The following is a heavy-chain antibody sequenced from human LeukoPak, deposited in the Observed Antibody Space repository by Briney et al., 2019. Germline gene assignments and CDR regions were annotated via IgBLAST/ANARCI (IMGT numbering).Heavy chain of an antibody. CDR1: GFTFGSYG. CDR3: ARYYYNSSSPTRNGMDV. J-gene: IGHJ6*02. Sequence: PGGSLRLSCAASGFTFGSYGMHWVRQAPGKGLEWVSVIWHDGSNTYCADSVKGRFTISRDNSENTLYLQMNSLRAEDTAVYYCARYYYNSSSPTRNGMDVWGQGTTVTVSS. D-gene: IGHD3-22*01. CDR2: IWHDGSNT. V-gene: IGHV3-33*01.